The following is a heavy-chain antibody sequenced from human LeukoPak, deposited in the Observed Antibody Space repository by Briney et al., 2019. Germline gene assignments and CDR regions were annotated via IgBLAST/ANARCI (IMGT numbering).Heavy chain of an antibody. CDR2: IKQDGSEK. V-gene: IGHV3-7*01. J-gene: IGHJ4*02. CDR1: GFTLSTYW. CDR3: ARARMYTSSSGGFDY. Sequence: GGSLRLSCAASGFTLSTYWMSWVRQAPGKGLEWVANIKQDGSEKYYVDSVKGRLTISRDNAKNSLFLQMNSLRAEDTAVYYCARARMYTSSSGGFDYWGQGTLVTVSS. D-gene: IGHD6-6*01.